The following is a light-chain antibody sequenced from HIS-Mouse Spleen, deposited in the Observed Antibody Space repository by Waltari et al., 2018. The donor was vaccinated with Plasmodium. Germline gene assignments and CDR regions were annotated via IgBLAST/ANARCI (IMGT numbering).Light chain of an antibody. Sequence: EIVMTQSPPTLSVSPGERATLSCRASHSVSSNLAWYQQKPGQAPRLLIYGASTRATGIPARFSGSGSGTEFTLTISSLQSEDFAVYYCQQYNNWSFTFGPGTKVDIK. CDR3: QQYNNWSFT. V-gene: IGKV3-15*01. CDR2: GAS. CDR1: HSVSSN. J-gene: IGKJ3*01.